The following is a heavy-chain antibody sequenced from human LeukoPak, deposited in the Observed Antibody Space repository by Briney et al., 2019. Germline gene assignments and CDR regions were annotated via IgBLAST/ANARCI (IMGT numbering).Heavy chain of an antibody. CDR3: ARFISSSWPFDY. CDR1: GFTFSSYA. D-gene: IGHD6-13*01. J-gene: IGHJ4*02. Sequence: GGSLRLSCAASGFTFSSYAMSWVRQAPGKGLEWVSVSGSGGSTYYADSVKGRFTISRDNSKNTLYLQMNSLRAEDTAVYYCARFISSSWPFDYWGQGTLVTVSS. V-gene: IGHV3-23*01. CDR2: SGSGGST.